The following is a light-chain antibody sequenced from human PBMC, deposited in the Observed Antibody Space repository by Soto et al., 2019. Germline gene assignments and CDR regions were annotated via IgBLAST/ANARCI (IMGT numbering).Light chain of an antibody. CDR1: QSVLFSTTNKTY. Sequence: DIVMTQSPDSLAVSLGERATITCRSSQSVLFSTTNKTYVAWYQHRTGRPPRLLLYWASTRESGVPDRFTGGESGTDFTLTIDNLQAEDVAVYYCQQYFSTPFTVGGGTKVDIK. J-gene: IGKJ4*01. CDR3: QQYFSTPFT. CDR2: WAS. V-gene: IGKV4-1*01.